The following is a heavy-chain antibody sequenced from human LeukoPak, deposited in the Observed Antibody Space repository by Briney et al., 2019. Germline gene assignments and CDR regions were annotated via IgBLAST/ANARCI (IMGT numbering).Heavy chain of an antibody. V-gene: IGHV4-59*01. J-gene: IGHJ4*02. Sequence: PSETLSLTCTVYGGSLSSYYWSWIRQPPGKGLEWIGYIYYSGHTNHNPPLKSRATISVDTSKNQFSLKLSSVTAADTAVYYCAGGGNYDILTGYQGYWGQGTLVTVSS. CDR1: GGSLSSYY. CDR3: AGGGNYDILTGYQGY. CDR2: IYYSGHT. D-gene: IGHD3-9*01.